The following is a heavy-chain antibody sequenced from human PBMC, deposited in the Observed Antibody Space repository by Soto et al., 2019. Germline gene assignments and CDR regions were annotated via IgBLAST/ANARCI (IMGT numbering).Heavy chain of an antibody. CDR2: ISGYNGDT. J-gene: IGHJ4*02. D-gene: IGHD5-18*01. CDR3: AAAPGSIQLWSA. CDR1: GYTFTSYG. V-gene: IGHV1-18*04. Sequence: ASVKVSCKASGYTFTSYGISWVRQAPGQGLEWMGWISGYNGDTNHAQKLQGRVTMTTDTSTSTAYMELRSLRSDDTAVYYCAAAPGSIQLWSAWGQGTLVTVSS.